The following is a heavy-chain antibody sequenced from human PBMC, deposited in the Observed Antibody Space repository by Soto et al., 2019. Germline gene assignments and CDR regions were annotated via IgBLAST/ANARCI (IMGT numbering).Heavy chain of an antibody. CDR1: GGSISSSSYY. J-gene: IGHJ6*02. CDR2: IYYSGST. CDR3: ASLSLQGHYCRGGSCYPTLYYYYYGMDV. D-gene: IGHD2-15*01. Sequence: SETLSLTCTVSGGSISSSSYYWGWIRQPPGKGLEWIGSIYYSGSTYYNPSLKSRVTISVDTSKNQFSLKLSSVTAADTAVYYCASLSLQGHYCRGGSCYPTLYYYYYGMDVWGQGTTVTVSS. V-gene: IGHV4-39*01.